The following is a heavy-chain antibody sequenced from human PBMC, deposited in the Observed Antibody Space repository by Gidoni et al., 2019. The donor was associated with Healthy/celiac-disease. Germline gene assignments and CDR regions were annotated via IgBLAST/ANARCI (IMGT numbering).Heavy chain of an antibody. J-gene: IGHJ6*02. Sequence: EVQLVQSGEEVKKPGESLKISCQGSGYSFTSYWIGWVRQMPGKGLGWMGIIYPGDSDTRYSPSFQGQVTISADKSISTAYLQWSSLKASDTAMYYCARQGTDYYYGMDVWCQGTTVTVSS. CDR3: ARQGTDYYYGMDV. CDR1: GYSFTSYW. V-gene: IGHV5-51*01. CDR2: IYPGDSDT.